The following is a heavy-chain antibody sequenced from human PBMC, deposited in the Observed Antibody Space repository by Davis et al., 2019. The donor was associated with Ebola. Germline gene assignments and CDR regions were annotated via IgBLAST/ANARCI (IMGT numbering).Heavy chain of an antibody. Sequence: SDTLSLTCTVPGGSISSSSYYWGWIRQPPGKGREWIGEINHSGSTNYNPSLKSRVTISVDTSKNQFSLKLSSVTAADTAVYYCARGGAVAGPWGQGTLVTVSS. CDR1: GGSISSSSYY. J-gene: IGHJ5*02. V-gene: IGHV4-39*07. D-gene: IGHD6-19*01. CDR3: ARGGAVAGP. CDR2: INHSGST.